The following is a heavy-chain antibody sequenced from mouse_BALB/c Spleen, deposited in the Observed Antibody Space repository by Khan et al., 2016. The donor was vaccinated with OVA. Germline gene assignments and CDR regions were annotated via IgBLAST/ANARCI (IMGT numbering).Heavy chain of an antibody. V-gene: IGHV2-6-5*01. Sequence: QVQLKESGPGLVAPSQNLSITCTVSGFSLTDYGVSWIRQPLGKGLEWLGVIWGGGTTYYNSAIKSRLSIRKDNSKSQVFLKMNSLQTDDTAMYYCAKGLWSYYFALDYWGQGTSVTVSS. CDR3: AKGLWSYYFALDY. CDR2: IWGGGTT. D-gene: IGHD1-1*02. J-gene: IGHJ4*01. CDR1: GFSLTDYG.